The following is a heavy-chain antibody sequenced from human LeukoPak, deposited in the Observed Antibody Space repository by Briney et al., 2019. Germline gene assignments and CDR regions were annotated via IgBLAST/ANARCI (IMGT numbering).Heavy chain of an antibody. CDR3: AKWGDYDVLTGYYDSDY. CDR2: VSGRDTST. CDR1: GFTFSNYA. Sequence: GGSLRLSCAASGFTFSNYAMSWVRQAPGKGLEWVSAVSGRDTSTYYTDSVKGRFTISRDNSKNTLYLQMNSLSAEDTAIYYCAKWGDYDVLTGYYDSDYWGQGTLVTVSS. D-gene: IGHD3-9*01. J-gene: IGHJ4*02. V-gene: IGHV3-23*01.